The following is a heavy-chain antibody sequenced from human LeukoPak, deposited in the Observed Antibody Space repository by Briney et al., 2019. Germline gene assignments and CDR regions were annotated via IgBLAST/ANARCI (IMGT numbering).Heavy chain of an antibody. CDR1: GXSMSSYY. V-gene: IGHV4-59*08. CDR3: ARQPYMLGAYYFDY. CDR2: IFYSGST. D-gene: IGHD1-26*01. Sequence: PSETLSLTCTVSGXSMSSYYWSWIRQPPGKGLEWIGYIFYSGSTNYNPSLKSRVTLSVDTSKNQFSLKLGSVTAADTAVYYCARQPYMLGAYYFDYWGQGTLVTVSS. J-gene: IGHJ4*02.